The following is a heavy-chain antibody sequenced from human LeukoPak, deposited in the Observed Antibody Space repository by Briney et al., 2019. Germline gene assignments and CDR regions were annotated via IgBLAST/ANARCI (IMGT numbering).Heavy chain of an antibody. D-gene: IGHD3-22*01. J-gene: IGHJ4*02. Sequence: SETLSLTCTVSDGAIAGYSWSWIRQAPGKGLEWIGYIYYSGSSYYNPSLKSRVTISVDTSKNQFSLKLSSVTAADTAVYYCARHGETYYYDSSGYSISPLDYWGQGTLVTVSS. CDR1: DGAIAGYS. V-gene: IGHV4-59*04. CDR2: IYYSGSS. CDR3: ARHGETYYYDSSGYSISPLDY.